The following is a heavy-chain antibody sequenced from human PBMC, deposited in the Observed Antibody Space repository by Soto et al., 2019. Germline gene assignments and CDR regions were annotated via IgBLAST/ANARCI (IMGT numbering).Heavy chain of an antibody. Sequence: ASVKVSCKASGYTFTRYGISWVRQAPGQGLEWMGWIGAYNGNTNYAQKLQGRVTMTTDTSTSTAYMELRSLRSDDTAVYYCARDPVVVVAKNRRWFESWGQGTFVNVSS. CDR1: GYTFTRYG. D-gene: IGHD2-15*01. CDR3: ARDPVVVVAKNRRWFES. V-gene: IGHV1-18*01. CDR2: IGAYNGNT. J-gene: IGHJ5*01.